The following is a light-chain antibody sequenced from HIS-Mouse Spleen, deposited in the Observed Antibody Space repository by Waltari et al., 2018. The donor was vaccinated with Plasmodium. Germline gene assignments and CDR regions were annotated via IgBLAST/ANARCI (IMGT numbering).Light chain of an antibody. Sequence: QSALTQPASVSGSPGQSITIPCPGTSSDSGSYYLVSLYQQHPGKAPKLMIYEGSKRPSGVSNRFSGSKSGNTASLTISGLQAEDEADYYCCSYAGSSTWVFGGGTKLTVL. V-gene: IGLV2-23*01. J-gene: IGLJ3*02. CDR2: EGS. CDR3: CSYAGSSTWV. CDR1: SSDSGSYYL.